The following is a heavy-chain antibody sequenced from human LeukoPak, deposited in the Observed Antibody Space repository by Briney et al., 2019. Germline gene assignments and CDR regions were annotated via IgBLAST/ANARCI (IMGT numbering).Heavy chain of an antibody. D-gene: IGHD3-10*01. V-gene: IGHV1-18*01. Sequence: ASVKVSCKASGYTFTSYGISWVRQAPGQGLEWMGWISAYNGNTNYAQKLQGRVTMTTDTSTSTAYMELRSLRSDDTVVYYCARDKGVSGSGSYYDYYYYYYGMDVWGQGTTVTVSS. CDR2: ISAYNGNT. CDR3: ARDKGVSGSGSYYDYYYYYYGMDV. CDR1: GYTFTSYG. J-gene: IGHJ6*02.